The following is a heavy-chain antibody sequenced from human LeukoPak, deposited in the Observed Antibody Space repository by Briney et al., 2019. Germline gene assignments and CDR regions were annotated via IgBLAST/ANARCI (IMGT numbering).Heavy chain of an antibody. J-gene: IGHJ6*02. CDR1: GFTFSSYS. CDR2: ISSSSSTI. CDR3: ARDRHHYYDSSGYYYGKPNYYYGMDV. Sequence: GGSLRLCCAASGFTFSSYSMTWVRQAPGKGLEWVSYISSSSSTIYYADSVKGRFTISRDNAKNSLYLQMNSLRAEDTAVYYCARDRHHYYDSSGYYYGKPNYYYGMDVWGQGTTVTVSS. D-gene: IGHD3-22*01. V-gene: IGHV3-48*01.